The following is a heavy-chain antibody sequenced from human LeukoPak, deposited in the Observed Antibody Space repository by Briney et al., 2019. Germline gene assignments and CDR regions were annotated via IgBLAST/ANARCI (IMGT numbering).Heavy chain of an antibody. V-gene: IGHV1-18*01. CDR2: ISAYNGNT. D-gene: IGHD3-10*01. CDR1: GYTFSNYN. Sequence: ASVRVSCKTSGYTFSNYNITWVRQAPGQGLEWLGWISAYNGNTNYAQKFQGRVTMTTDTSTSTAYMGLRSLRSDDTAVYYCASITMVRGVIIRYFDYWGQGTLVTVSS. CDR3: ASITMVRGVIIRYFDY. J-gene: IGHJ4*02.